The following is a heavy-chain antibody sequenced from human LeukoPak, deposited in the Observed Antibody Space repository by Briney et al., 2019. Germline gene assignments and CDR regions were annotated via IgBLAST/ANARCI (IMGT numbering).Heavy chain of an antibody. J-gene: IGHJ4*02. D-gene: IGHD4-23*01. CDR2: INHSGST. V-gene: IGHV4-39*07. CDR1: GGSISSSSYY. CDR3: ARVGVDDSGNIIKYFFDY. Sequence: SETLSHTCTVSGGSISSSSYYWGWIRQPPGKGLEWIGEINHSGSTNYNPSLKSRVTISVDTSKNQFSLKLSSVTAADTAVYYCARVGVDDSGNIIKYFFDYWGQGTLVTVSS.